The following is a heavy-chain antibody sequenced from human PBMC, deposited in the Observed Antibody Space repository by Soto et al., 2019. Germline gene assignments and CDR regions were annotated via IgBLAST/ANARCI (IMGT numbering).Heavy chain of an antibody. V-gene: IGHV3-30*18. J-gene: IGHJ4*02. CDR3: AKGPRGVAAADFDY. CDR2: ISKDGRNK. Sequence: LRLSCAASGFTFSSFAMEWVRQAPGKGLEWVAVISKDGRNKYFADSVKGRFTISRDNSKNTLSLQMISLRDEDTAVYYCAKGPRGVAAADFDYWGQGTLVTVSS. D-gene: IGHD6-13*01. CDR1: GFTFSSFA.